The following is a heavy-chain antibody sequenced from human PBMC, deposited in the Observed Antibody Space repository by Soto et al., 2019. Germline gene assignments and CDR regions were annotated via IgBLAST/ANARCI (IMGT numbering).Heavy chain of an antibody. J-gene: IGHJ5*02. V-gene: IGHV4-34*01. Sequence: SETLSLTCAVYGGSFSGYYWSWTRQPPGKGLEWIGEINHSGSTNYNPSLKSRVTISVDTSKNQFSLKLSSVTAADTAVYYCARERGIVLRYFDWLPATRNWFDPWGQGTLVTVSS. CDR3: ARERGIVLRYFDWLPATRNWFDP. CDR2: INHSGST. D-gene: IGHD3-9*01. CDR1: GGSFSGYY.